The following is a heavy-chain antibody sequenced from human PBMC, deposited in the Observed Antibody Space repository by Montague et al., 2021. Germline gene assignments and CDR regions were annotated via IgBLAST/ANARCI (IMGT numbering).Heavy chain of an antibody. CDR2: IKWNSGLI. J-gene: IGHJ3*02. Sequence: SLRLSCAASGFNFDNYAMHWVRQVPGKGLEWVSGIKWNSGLIGYADSVKGRFTISRDNMKNSLYLQMNSPRAEDTAFYYCARRDSLDIWGQGTMVTVSS. CDR1: GFNFDNYA. CDR3: ARRDSLDI. V-gene: IGHV3-9*01.